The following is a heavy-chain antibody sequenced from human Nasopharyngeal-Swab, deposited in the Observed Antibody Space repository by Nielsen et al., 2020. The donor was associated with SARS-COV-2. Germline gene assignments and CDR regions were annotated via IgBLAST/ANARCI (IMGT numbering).Heavy chain of an antibody. CDR2: ISGSGGST. Sequence: VRQAPGKGLEWVSAISGSGGSTYYADSVKGRFTISRDNSKNTLYLQMNSLRAKDTAVYYCARDLRTTVTGGDYWGQGTLVTVSS. J-gene: IGHJ4*02. V-gene: IGHV3-23*01. CDR3: ARDLRTTVTGGDY. D-gene: IGHD4-17*01.